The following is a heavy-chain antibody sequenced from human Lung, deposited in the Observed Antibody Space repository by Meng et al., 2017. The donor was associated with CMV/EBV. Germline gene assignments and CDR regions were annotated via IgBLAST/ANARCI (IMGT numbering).Heavy chain of an antibody. J-gene: IGHJ5*02. CDR1: GGSISSGDYY. D-gene: IGHD1-20*01. CDR2: IYYSGST. CDR3: ARGGITGTVDWFDP. V-gene: IGHV4-30-4*08. Sequence: QVQLQESGPGLVKPSQXLSLTCTVSGGSISSGDYYWSWIRQPPGKGLEWIGYIYYSGSTYYNPSLKSRVTISVDTSKNQFSLKLSSVTAADTAVYYCARGGITGTVDWFDPWAREPWSPSPQ.